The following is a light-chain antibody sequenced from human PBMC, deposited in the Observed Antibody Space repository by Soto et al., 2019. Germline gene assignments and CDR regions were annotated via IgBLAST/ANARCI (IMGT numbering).Light chain of an antibody. CDR2: DVT. CDR1: DSDVGAYHS. CDR3: CSSAPESTYV. Sequence: QTMLAQPASVTVTTAQTITNSCTGTDSDVGAYHSVSWHRQHPHKSAHGQIYDVTQRPSGVSNRISGATSGNAASLTISGLHADDDADYFCCSSAPESTYVFGTGTKVTVL. V-gene: IGLV2-23*02. J-gene: IGLJ1*01.